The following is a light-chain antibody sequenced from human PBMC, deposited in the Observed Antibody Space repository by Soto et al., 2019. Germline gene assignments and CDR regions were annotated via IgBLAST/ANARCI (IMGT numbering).Light chain of an antibody. Sequence: EIVLTQSPGTLSLSPGERATLSCRASQSVSSSSLAWVQQKPGQAPRLLIYGASSRATGIPDRFSGSGSGTDFTLTISRLEPEDFAVYHCQQYGRSPLTFGGGTKVDIK. CDR2: GAS. V-gene: IGKV3-20*01. J-gene: IGKJ4*01. CDR1: QSVSSSS. CDR3: QQYGRSPLT.